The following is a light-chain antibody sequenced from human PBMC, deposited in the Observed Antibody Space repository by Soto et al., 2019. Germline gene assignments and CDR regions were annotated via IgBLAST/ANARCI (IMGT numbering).Light chain of an antibody. CDR1: ISDVAGYNY. V-gene: IGLV2-11*01. Sequence: QSVLTQPRSVSGSPGQSVTISCTGTISDVAGYNYVSWHQHHPGKAPKLLISDVTKRPSWVPDRFSGSKSGSTASLTISELQAEDEADYYCSSYAGSNNLVFGGGTKVTVL. J-gene: IGLJ2*01. CDR3: SSYAGSNNLV. CDR2: DVT.